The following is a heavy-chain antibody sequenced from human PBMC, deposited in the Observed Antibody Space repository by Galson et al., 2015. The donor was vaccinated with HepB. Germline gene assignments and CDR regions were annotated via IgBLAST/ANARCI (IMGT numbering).Heavy chain of an antibody. Sequence: ETLSLTCAVSGYSISSGYYWGWIRQPPGKGLEWIGSIYHSGSTYYNPSLKSRVTISVDTSKNQFSLKLSSVTAADTAVYYCARESYYDSSGYYPPGYWGQGTLVTVSS. CDR2: IYHSGST. CDR3: ARESYYDSSGYYPPGY. D-gene: IGHD3-22*01. J-gene: IGHJ4*02. CDR1: GYSISSGYY. V-gene: IGHV4-38-2*02.